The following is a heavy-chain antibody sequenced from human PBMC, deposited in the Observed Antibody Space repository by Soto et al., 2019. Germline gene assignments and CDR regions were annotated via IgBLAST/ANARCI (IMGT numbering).Heavy chain of an antibody. J-gene: IGHJ4*02. CDR3: ARDLYFFGSGTSFDH. CDR2: IGTSGSTI. D-gene: IGHD3-10*01. V-gene: IGHV3-48*03. CDR1: GFTFSSYE. Sequence: EVQLVESGGGLVQPGGTLRLSCAASGFTFSSYEMNWVRQAPGAGLEWVSYIGTSGSTIYYSDSVKGRFTISRDNAKNSLYFQMNSLRAQDTALYDCARDLYFFGSGTSFDHWGQGTLVTVSS.